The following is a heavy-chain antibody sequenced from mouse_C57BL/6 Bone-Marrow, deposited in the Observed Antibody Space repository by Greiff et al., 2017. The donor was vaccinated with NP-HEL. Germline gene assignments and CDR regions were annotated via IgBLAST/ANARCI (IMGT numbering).Heavy chain of an antibody. V-gene: IGHV7-3*01. CDR1: GFTFTDYY. D-gene: IGHD1-1*01. CDR3: ARGSPNYDYAMDY. J-gene: IGHJ4*01. Sequence: EVQGVESGGGLVQPGGSLSLSCAASGFTFTDYYMSWVRQPPGKALEWLGFIRNKANGYTTEYSASVKGRFTISRDNSQSILYLQMNALRAEDSATYYCARGSPNYDYAMDYWGQGTSVTVSS. CDR2: IRNKANGYTT.